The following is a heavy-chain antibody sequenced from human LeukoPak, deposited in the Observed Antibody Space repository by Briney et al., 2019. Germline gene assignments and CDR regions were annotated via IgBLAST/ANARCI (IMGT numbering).Heavy chain of an antibody. V-gene: IGHV4-39*07. Sequence: SETLSLTCTVSGGSISSSSYYWGWIRQPPGKGLEWIGSIYYSGSTYYNPSLKSRVTISVDTSKNQFSLKLSSVTAADTAVYYCARENYEEGSGYYWGQGTLVTVSS. CDR2: IYYSGST. CDR1: GGSISSSSYY. D-gene: IGHD3-22*01. J-gene: IGHJ4*02. CDR3: ARENYEEGSGYY.